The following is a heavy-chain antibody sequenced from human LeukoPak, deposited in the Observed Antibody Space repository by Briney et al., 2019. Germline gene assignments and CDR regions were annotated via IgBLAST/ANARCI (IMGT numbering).Heavy chain of an antibody. J-gene: IGHJ4*02. CDR3: ARVNNWNDFQFDY. CDR1: GGSISSYY. CDR2: IYYSGST. Sequence: SETLSLTCTVSGGSISSYYWSWIRQPPGKGLEWIGYIYYSGSTNYNPSLKSRVTISVDTSKNQFSLKLSSVTAADTAVYYCARVNNWNDFQFDYWGQGTLVTVSS. D-gene: IGHD1-1*01. V-gene: IGHV4-59*01.